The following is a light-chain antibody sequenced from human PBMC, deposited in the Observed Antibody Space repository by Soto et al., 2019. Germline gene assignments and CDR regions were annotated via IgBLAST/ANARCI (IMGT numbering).Light chain of an antibody. CDR3: QQYNSAPHT. Sequence: DIVMTQSPDSLAVSLGERATINCRSSQSVVYSSNNKNYLAWYQQKPGQPPKLLIYWASTRASGVPDRFRGSGSGTDFTLTISSLQAEDVAVYYCQQYNSAPHTFGQGTKVEIK. CDR1: QSVVYSSNNKNY. CDR2: WAS. V-gene: IGKV4-1*01. J-gene: IGKJ1*01.